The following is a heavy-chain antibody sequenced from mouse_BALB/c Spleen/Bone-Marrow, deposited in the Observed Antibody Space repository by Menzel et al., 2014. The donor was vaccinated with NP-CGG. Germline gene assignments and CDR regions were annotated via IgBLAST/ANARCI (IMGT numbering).Heavy chain of an antibody. CDR1: GFSLTSYG. J-gene: IGHJ2*01. CDR2: IWRGGST. D-gene: IGHD1-1*01. CDR3: VRNGDYYYFDY. V-gene: IGHV2-5-1*01. Sequence: VQLQQSGPSLVQPSQSLSITCTVSGFSLTSYGVHWVRQSPGKGLEWLGVIWRGGSTDYNAAFVSRLSITKDNSKSQVFFKMNSLQADDTAIYYCVRNGDYYYFDYWGQGTTLTVSS.